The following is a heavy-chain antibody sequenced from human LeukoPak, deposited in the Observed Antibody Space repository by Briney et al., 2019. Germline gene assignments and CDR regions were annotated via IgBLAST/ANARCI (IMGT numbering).Heavy chain of an antibody. J-gene: IGHJ5*02. V-gene: IGHV3-74*01. CDR1: GFTFSIYW. CDR2: INSDGSST. Sequence: GGSLRLSCAASGFTFSIYWMHWVRQAPGKGLVWLSRINSDGSSTTYADSVKGRFTISRDNSKNTLYLQMNSLRAEDTAVYYCAKEGAVAGNWFDPWGQGTLVTVSS. D-gene: IGHD6-19*01. CDR3: AKEGAVAGNWFDP.